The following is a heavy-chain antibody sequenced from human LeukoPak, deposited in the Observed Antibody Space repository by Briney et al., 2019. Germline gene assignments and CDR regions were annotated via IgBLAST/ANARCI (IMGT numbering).Heavy chain of an antibody. Sequence: PGGSLRLSCAASGCTFSSYAMSWVRQAPGKGLEWVSAISGSGGSTYYADSVKGRFTISRDNSKNTLYLQMNSLRAEDTAVYYCAKASNYDILTGYYSGSGYYYMDVWGKGTTVTVSS. CDR3: AKASNYDILTGYYSGSGYYYMDV. D-gene: IGHD3-9*01. CDR2: ISGSGGST. V-gene: IGHV3-23*01. J-gene: IGHJ6*03. CDR1: GCTFSSYA.